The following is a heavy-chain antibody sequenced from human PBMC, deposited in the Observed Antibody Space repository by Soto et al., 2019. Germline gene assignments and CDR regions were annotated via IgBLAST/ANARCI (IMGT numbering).Heavy chain of an antibody. V-gene: IGHV1-18*01. CDR2: ISTSKGNT. CDR1: GYTFTTYG. J-gene: IGHJ4*02. CDR3: ATRSPAFDF. Sequence: QVQLVQSGPEVKKPGASVKVSCKTSGYTFTTYGIAWVRQAPGQGLEWMGWISTSKGNTNYAQKFQGRVTMTTDTSTSTAYMERRSLRSDDTAVYYCATRSPAFDFWGQGTLVTVSS.